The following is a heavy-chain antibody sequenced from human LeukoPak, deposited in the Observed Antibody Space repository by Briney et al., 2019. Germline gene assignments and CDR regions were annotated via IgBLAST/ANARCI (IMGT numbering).Heavy chain of an antibody. Sequence: GGSLRLSCAASRFTFRSYWMSWVRQAPGKGLEWVANIKQDGSEEYYVDSVKGRFTISRDNAKSSLYLQMNTLRAEDTAVYYCARDRGSGWYYFDYWGQGTLVTVSS. CDR1: RFTFRSYW. CDR3: ARDRGSGWYYFDY. V-gene: IGHV3-7*01. D-gene: IGHD6-19*01. J-gene: IGHJ4*02. CDR2: IKQDGSEE.